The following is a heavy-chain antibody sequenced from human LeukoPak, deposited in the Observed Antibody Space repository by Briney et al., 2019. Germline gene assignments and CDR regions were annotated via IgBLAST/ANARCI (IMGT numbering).Heavy chain of an antibody. J-gene: IGHJ3*02. CDR2: IYSGGST. CDR3: ARGRTTYYYGSGSGGDAFDI. D-gene: IGHD3-10*01. CDR1: GFTVSSNY. Sequence: GSLRLSCAASGFTVSSNYMSWVRQAPGKGLEWVSVIYSGGSTYYADSVKGRFTISRDNSKNTLYLQINSLRAEDTAVHYCARGRTTYYYGSGSGGDAFDIWGQGTMVTVSS. V-gene: IGHV3-66*01.